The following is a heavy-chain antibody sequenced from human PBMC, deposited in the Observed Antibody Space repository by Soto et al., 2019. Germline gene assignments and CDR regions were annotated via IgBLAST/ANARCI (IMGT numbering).Heavy chain of an antibody. Sequence: PGGSLRLSCAASGSTFSSYSMNWVRQAPGKGLEWVSSISSSSSYIYYADSVKGRFTISRDNAKNSLYLQMNSLRAEDTAVYYCARRYYDILTGYSADDYWGQGTLVTVSS. J-gene: IGHJ4*02. V-gene: IGHV3-21*01. CDR1: GSTFSSYS. D-gene: IGHD3-9*01. CDR3: ARRYYDILTGYSADDY. CDR2: ISSSSSYI.